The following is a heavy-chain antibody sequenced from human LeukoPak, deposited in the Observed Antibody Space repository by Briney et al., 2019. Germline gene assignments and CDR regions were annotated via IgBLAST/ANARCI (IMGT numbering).Heavy chain of an antibody. V-gene: IGHV3-53*01. Sequence: GGSLRLSCAASGFTVSSNYMSWVRQAPGKGLEWVSVIYSGGSTYHADSVKGRFTISRDNSKNTLFLQMNSLRAEDTAVYYCARYGGYSGWTAFDYWGQGTLVTVSS. CDR3: ARYGGYSGWTAFDY. CDR1: GFTVSSNY. J-gene: IGHJ4*02. CDR2: IYSGGST. D-gene: IGHD6-19*01.